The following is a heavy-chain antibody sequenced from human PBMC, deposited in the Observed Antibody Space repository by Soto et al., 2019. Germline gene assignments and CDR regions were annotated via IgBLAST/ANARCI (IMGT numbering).Heavy chain of an antibody. V-gene: IGHV3-30*03. D-gene: IGHD1-26*01. CDR3: ARNRGGSGGVPFDP. CDR2: ISYEGISK. J-gene: IGHJ5*02. Sequence: QEQLVQSGGGVVQPGGSLRLSCVGSGFMFRHFGMHWVRQAPGKALEWVAFISYEGISKYYGDSLKDRFTISRDNSKNTLYLQMNSRRPADTAFYYCARNRGGSGGVPFDPWVQGSLVTLSS. CDR1: GFMFRHFG.